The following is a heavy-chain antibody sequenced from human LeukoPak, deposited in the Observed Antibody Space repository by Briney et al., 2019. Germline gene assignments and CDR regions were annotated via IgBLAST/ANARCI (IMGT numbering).Heavy chain of an antibody. J-gene: IGHJ3*02. CDR2: INPNSGGT. Sequence: ASVKVSCKASRYTLTGYYFHWVRQAPGQGLEWMGWINPNSGGTNYAQKFQGRVTMTRDTSISTIYMELGRLRFDDTAVFYCATTGYGGTYDAFDIWGQGTVVTVSS. CDR1: RYTLTGYY. D-gene: IGHD4-23*01. V-gene: IGHV1-2*02. CDR3: ATTGYGGTYDAFDI.